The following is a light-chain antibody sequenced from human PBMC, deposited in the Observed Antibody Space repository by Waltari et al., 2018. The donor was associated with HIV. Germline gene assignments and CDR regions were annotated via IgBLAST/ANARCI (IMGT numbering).Light chain of an antibody. J-gene: IGLJ1*01. CDR2: DDG. CDR3: QVWDSSSDLYV. Sequence: SYVLTQPPSVSVAPGQTAKITCGGKNIGSDSVPWYQQKPGQAPLLVVHDDGDRPSGIPERFSGSNSVNLATLSITRVEAGDEADYYCQVWDSSSDLYVFGTGTRVTVL. CDR1: NIGSDS. V-gene: IGLV3-21*02.